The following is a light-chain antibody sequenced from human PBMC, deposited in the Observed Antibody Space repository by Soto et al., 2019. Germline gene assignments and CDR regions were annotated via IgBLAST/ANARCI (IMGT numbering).Light chain of an antibody. J-gene: IGKJ1*01. V-gene: IGKV3-20*01. CDR3: QHRT. CDR1: QSISSNS. CDR2: GAS. Sequence: EMVLTQSPGSLSLSPWERATLSCRASQSISSNSLAWYQQKPGQAPRLFIYGASSRATGIPDRFSGSGSGTEFTLTISSLQPDDFATYYCQHRTFGQGTKVDIK.